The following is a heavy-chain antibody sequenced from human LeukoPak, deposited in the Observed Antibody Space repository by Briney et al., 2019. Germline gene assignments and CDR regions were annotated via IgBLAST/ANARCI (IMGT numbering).Heavy chain of an antibody. CDR2: TKQDGSEK. CDR1: GFTFSRYW. V-gene: IGHV3-7*01. Sequence: GRSLRLSCAASGFTFSRYWMSWVRQAPGKGLEGVANTKQDGSEKYYLESVKGRFTISRDNAKNSLNLHMNSLRGEDTAVYYCALSSGNYAIPFDYWGQGTLVTVSS. J-gene: IGHJ4*02. D-gene: IGHD1-26*01. CDR3: ALSSGNYAIPFDY.